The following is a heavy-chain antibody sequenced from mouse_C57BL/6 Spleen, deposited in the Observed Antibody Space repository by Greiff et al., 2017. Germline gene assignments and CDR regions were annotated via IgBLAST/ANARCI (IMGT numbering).Heavy chain of an antibody. CDR3: TTLLYGSGAMDY. Sequence: EVQLQQSGAELVRPGASVKLSCTASGFNIKDDYMHWVKQRPEQGLEWIGWIDPENGDTEYASKFQGKATITADTSSNTAYLQLSSLTSEDTAVYYCTTLLYGSGAMDYWGQGTSVTVSS. J-gene: IGHJ4*01. CDR2: IDPENGDT. CDR1: GFNIKDDY. D-gene: IGHD1-1*01. V-gene: IGHV14-4*01.